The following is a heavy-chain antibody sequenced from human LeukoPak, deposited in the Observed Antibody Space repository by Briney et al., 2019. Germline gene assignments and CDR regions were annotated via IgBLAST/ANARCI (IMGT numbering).Heavy chain of an antibody. Sequence: SETLSLTCAVSGYSISSGNYWGWIRQPPGKGLERIGRFYHGGNTYYNPSLKSRVTMSVDTSKNQFSLKLSSVTAADTTVYYCASEKNGPPADYWGQGTLVTVSS. CDR1: GYSISSGNY. J-gene: IGHJ4*02. CDR2: FYHGGNT. CDR3: ASEKNGPPADY. D-gene: IGHD2-8*01. V-gene: IGHV4-38-2*01.